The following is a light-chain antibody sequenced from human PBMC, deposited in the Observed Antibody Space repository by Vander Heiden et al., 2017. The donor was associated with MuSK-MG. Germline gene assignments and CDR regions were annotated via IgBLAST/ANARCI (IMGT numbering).Light chain of an antibody. Sequence: EIVLTQSPGTLSLSPGERATLSCRASQSVSSSYLAWYQRKPGQAPRLLIYGASSRATGIPDRFSGSGSGTDFTLTISRLEPEDFAVYFCQQDGSSQTFGQGTKVEIK. J-gene: IGKJ1*01. CDR2: GAS. CDR1: QSVSSSY. CDR3: QQDGSSQT. V-gene: IGKV3-20*01.